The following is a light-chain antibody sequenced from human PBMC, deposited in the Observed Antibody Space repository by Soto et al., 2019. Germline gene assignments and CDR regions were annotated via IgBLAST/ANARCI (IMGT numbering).Light chain of an antibody. V-gene: IGKV3-15*01. CDR1: QSVRND. CDR3: QQYNNWPRT. J-gene: IGKJ1*01. Sequence: EVVMTQSPATLSVSPGERATLSCRASQSVRNDLAWYQQKPGQAPRLFMYSVSTRVTGFPARFSGSGSGTEFTLTISSLQSEDFAIYYCQQYNNWPRTFGQGTKVEIK. CDR2: SVS.